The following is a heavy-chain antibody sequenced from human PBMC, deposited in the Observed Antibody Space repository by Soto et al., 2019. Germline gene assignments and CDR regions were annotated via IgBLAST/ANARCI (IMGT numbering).Heavy chain of an antibody. CDR2: IIPIFGVT. CDR3: VRDWESTTQTWGFGDS. D-gene: IGHD1-1*01. V-gene: IGHV1-69*08. J-gene: IGHJ4*02. Sequence: QVQLVQSGAEVKKPGSSVKVSCKASGGTFSSYTITWVRQAPGQGLEWLGRIIPIFGVTNYAQKFQDRVTFTPDRSTTTAYMELSRLRSEDTAVYYCVRDWESTTQTWGFGDSWGQGTLVTASS. CDR1: GGTFSSYT.